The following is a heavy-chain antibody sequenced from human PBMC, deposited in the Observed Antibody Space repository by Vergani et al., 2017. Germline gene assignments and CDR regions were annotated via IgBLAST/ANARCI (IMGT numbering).Heavy chain of an antibody. V-gene: IGHV3-15*01. Sequence: EVQLVESGGGLVKPGGSLRLSCAASGFTFSNAWMSWVRQAPGQGLEWVGRIKSKTDGGTTDYAAPVKGRFTIARDDSKNTLYLQMNSLKTEDTAVYYCTTGSVVVRGVIITYYYGMDVWGQGTTVTVSS. CDR2: IKSKTDGGTT. J-gene: IGHJ6*02. CDR3: TTGSVVVRGVIITYYYGMDV. CDR1: GFTFSNAW. D-gene: IGHD3-10*01.